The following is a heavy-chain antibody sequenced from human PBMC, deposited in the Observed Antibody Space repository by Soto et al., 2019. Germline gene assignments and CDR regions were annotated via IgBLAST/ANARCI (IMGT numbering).Heavy chain of an antibody. CDR3: TRDASRDSSARGWFDP. CDR1: GFPFGIYT. CDR2: ISSNSAYI. D-gene: IGHD6-13*01. Sequence: PGGSLRLSCETSGFPFGIYTMNWVRQAPGKGLEWVSSISSNSAYIYYTDALRGHFTISRDNAKNSLHLQMNSLRAEDTAVYYCTRDASRDSSARGWFDPWGPGTLVTVSS. V-gene: IGHV3-21*01. J-gene: IGHJ5*02.